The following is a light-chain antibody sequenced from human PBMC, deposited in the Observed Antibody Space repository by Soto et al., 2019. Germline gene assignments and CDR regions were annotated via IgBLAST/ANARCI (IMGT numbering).Light chain of an antibody. CDR1: QSISTS. J-gene: IGKJ1*01. V-gene: IGKV1-5*03. Sequence: DSQMTQSRSTLSASVGDRVTVTCRASQSISTSLAWYQQKPGQAPKLLIYMASNLESGVPSRFSGSGSGTEFTLTISSLQPDDFATYYCQQYNTYSRTFGQGTIVDIK. CDR2: MAS. CDR3: QQYNTYSRT.